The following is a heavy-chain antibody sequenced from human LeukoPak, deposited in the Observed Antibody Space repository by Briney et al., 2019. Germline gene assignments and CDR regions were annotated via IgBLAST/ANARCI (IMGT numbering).Heavy chain of an antibody. J-gene: IGHJ4*02. D-gene: IGHD3-10*01. CDR2: IKEDGREK. CDR3: ARGGRPDY. CDR1: GFSFSSSW. Sequence: GGSLRLSCATSGFSFSSSWMSWVRQAPGKGLECVANIKEDGREKYYVDSVKGRFTISRDNAKNSLYLQMSSLRAEDTVVYYCARGGRPDYWGQGTLVTVSS. V-gene: IGHV3-7*01.